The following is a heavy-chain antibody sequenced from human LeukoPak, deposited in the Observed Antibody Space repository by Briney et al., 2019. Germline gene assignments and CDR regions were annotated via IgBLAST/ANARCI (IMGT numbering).Heavy chain of an antibody. Sequence: GGSLRLSCAASGFTFSSYAMSWVRQAPGKGLEWVSAISGSGGSTYYADSVKGRFTISRDNSKNTLYLQMNSLRAEDTAVYYCARDVAAARRGTTYYYYGMDVWGQGTTVTVSS. V-gene: IGHV3-23*01. CDR2: ISGSGGST. CDR3: ARDVAAARRGTTYYYYGMDV. J-gene: IGHJ6*02. CDR1: GFTFSSYA. D-gene: IGHD6-13*01.